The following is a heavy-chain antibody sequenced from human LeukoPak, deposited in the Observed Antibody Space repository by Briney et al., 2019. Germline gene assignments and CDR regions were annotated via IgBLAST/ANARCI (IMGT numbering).Heavy chain of an antibody. V-gene: IGHV3-23*01. Sequence: GGSLRLSCVASGFTFSSYAMSWVRQAPGKGLEWVSVIVGSGVSTYYADSVKGRFTISRDNSKNTLYLQMNTLKVEDTAVYYCAKTVEMATIWGPFDYWGQGTLVSVSS. J-gene: IGHJ4*02. CDR2: IVGSGVST. CDR1: GFTFSSYA. CDR3: AKTVEMATIWGPFDY. D-gene: IGHD5-24*01.